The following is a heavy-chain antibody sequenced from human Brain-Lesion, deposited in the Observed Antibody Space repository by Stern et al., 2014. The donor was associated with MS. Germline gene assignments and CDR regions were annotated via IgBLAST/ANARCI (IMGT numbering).Heavy chain of an antibody. CDR3: ASGYRIFDY. CDR1: GGSISSGSDY. V-gene: IGHV4-61*02. J-gene: IGHJ4*02. D-gene: IGHD5-18*01. CDR2: LHPSGSA. Sequence: QVQLGQSGPGLVKPSQTLSLTCNVSGGSISSGSDYWSWLRQPVGKGLQWIGRLHPSGSAYSTPAFKSRVTISTDTSKNQFSLELTSATAADTAIYYCASGYRIFDYWGQGILVTVSS.